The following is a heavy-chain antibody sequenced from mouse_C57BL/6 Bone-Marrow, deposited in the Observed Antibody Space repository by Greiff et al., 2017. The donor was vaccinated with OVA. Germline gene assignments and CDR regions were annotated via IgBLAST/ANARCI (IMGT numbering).Heavy chain of an antibody. J-gene: IGHJ3*01. D-gene: IGHD4-1*01. CDR3: ATWDVRFAY. CDR1: GYSITSGYY. V-gene: IGHV3-6*01. CDR2: ISYDGSN. Sequence: EVKLEESGPGLVKPSQSLSLTCSVTGYSITSGYYWNWIRQFPGNKLEWMGYISYDGSNNYNPSLKNRISITRDTSKNQFFLKLNSVTTEDTATYYCATWDVRFAYWGQGTLVTVSA.